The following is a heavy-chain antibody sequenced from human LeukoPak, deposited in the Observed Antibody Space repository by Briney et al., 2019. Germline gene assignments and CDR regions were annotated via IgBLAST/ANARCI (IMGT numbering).Heavy chain of an antibody. V-gene: IGHV1-69*04. CDR2: IIPILGIA. CDR1: GGTXSSYA. J-gene: IGHJ4*02. CDR3: ARAPPAQTYYFDY. Sequence: GASVKVSCKASGGTXSSYAISGVRQAPGQGLEWMGRIIPILGIANYAQKFQGRVTITADKSTSTAYMELSSLRSEDTAVYYCARAPPAQTYYFDYWGQGTLVTVSS.